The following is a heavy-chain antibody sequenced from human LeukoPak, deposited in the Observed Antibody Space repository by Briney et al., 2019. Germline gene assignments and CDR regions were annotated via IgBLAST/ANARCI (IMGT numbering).Heavy chain of an antibody. Sequence: GGSLRLSCAASEFTVSSNYMSWVRQAPGKGLEWVSVIYSGGSTYYADSVKGRFTISRDNSKNTLYLQMNSLRAEDTAVYYCARDRSSSWSNYFDYWGQGTLVTVSS. CDR3: ARDRSSSWSNYFDY. CDR1: EFTVSSNY. V-gene: IGHV3-66*01. D-gene: IGHD6-13*01. CDR2: IYSGGST. J-gene: IGHJ4*02.